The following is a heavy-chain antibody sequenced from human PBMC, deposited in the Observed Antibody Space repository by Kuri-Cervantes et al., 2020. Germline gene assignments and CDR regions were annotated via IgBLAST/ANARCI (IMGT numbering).Heavy chain of an antibody. CDR2: INHSGST. Sequence: GSLRLSCTVSGGFISSGGYYWSWIRQPPGKGLEWIGEINHSGSTNYNPSLKSRVTISVDTSKNQFSLKLSSVTAADTAVYYCARDSRYFDLWGRGTLVTVSS. J-gene: IGHJ2*01. CDR3: ARDSRYFDL. CDR1: GGFISSGGYY. V-gene: IGHV4-39*07.